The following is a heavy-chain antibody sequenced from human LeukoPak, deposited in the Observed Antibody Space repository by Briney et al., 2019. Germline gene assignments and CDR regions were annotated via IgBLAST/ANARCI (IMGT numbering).Heavy chain of an antibody. D-gene: IGHD4-17*01. CDR1: GGSISSSY. J-gene: IGHJ3*02. CDR2: IYYSGST. CDR3: ARGRRSVTLHAFDI. Sequence: SETLSLTCTVSGGSISSSYWSWIRQPPGKGLEWIGYIYYSGSTNYNPSLKSRVTISVDTSNNHFSLKLTSVTAADTAVYYCARGRRSVTLHAFDIWGQGTMVTVSS. V-gene: IGHV4-59*01.